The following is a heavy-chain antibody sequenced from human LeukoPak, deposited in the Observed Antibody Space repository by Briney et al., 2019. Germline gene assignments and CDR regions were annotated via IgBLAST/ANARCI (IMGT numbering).Heavy chain of an antibody. V-gene: IGHV4-39*07. CDR2: IYYSGST. D-gene: IGHD2-2*01. CDR1: GGSISSSSYY. Sequence: PSETLSLTCTVSGGSISSSSYYWGWIRQPPGKGLDWIGGIYYSGSTYYNPSLKSRVTISVDTSKNQFSLKLSSVTAADTAVYYCARGEAPAARVDYWGQGTLVTVSS. J-gene: IGHJ4*02. CDR3: ARGEAPAARVDY.